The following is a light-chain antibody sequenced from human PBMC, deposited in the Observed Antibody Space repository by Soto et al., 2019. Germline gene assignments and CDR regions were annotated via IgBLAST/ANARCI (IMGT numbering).Light chain of an antibody. V-gene: IGKV3-20*01. J-gene: IGKJ2*01. CDR3: QQFGISPRT. CDR2: GAS. Sequence: EVVLTQSPGTLSLSPGERATLSCRASQSVSNSYLAWYQQKPGQAPRLLIYGASSRATGIPDRFSGSGSGTDFTLTISRLEPEDFAVYYCQQFGISPRTFGQGTKLE. CDR1: QSVSNSY.